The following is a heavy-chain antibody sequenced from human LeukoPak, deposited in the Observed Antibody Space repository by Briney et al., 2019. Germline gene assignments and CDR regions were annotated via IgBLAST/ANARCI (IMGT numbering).Heavy chain of an antibody. CDR3: ARDIGRGYSYPASENWFDP. D-gene: IGHD5-18*01. CDR2: INAGNGNT. V-gene: IGHV1-3*01. Sequence: GASVKVSCKASGYTFTSYAMHWVRQAPGQRLEWMGWINAGNGNTKYSQKFQGRVTITRDTSASTVYMELSSLRSEDTAVYYCARDIGRGYSYPASENWFDPWGQGTLVTVSS. J-gene: IGHJ5*02. CDR1: GYTFTSYA.